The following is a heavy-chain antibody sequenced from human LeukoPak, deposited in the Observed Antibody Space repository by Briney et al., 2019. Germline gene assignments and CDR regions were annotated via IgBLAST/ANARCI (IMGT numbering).Heavy chain of an antibody. D-gene: IGHD4-17*01. V-gene: IGHV3-7*01. CDR1: GGSISSYY. CDR2: IKQDGSEK. J-gene: IGHJ4*02. CDR3: ASLYGDPAD. Sequence: ETLSLTCTVSGGSISSYYWSWIRQPPGKGLEWVANIKQDGSEKYYVDSVKGRFTISRDNAKNSLYLQMNSLRAEDTAVYYCASLYGDPADWGQGTLVTVSS.